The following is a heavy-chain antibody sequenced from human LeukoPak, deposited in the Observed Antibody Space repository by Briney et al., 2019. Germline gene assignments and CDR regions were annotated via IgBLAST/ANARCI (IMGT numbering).Heavy chain of an antibody. CDR3: ARDWGRYNWNHNDY. D-gene: IGHD1-14*01. V-gene: IGHV4-39*07. CDR2: IYYSGST. J-gene: IGHJ4*02. Sequence: NSSETLSLTCTVSGGSISSSSYYWGWIRQPPGKGLEWIGTIYYSGSTYYNPSLKSRVTISVDTSKNQFSLKLSSVTAADTAVYYCARDWGRYNWNHNDYWGQGTLVTVSS. CDR1: GGSISSSSYY.